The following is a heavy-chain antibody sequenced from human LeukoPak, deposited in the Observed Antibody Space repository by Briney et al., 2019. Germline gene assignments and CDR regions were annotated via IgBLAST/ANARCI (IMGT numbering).Heavy chain of an antibody. D-gene: IGHD4-23*01. CDR1: GGSISGSTYY. Sequence: PSETLSLTCTVSGGSISGSTYYWGWIRQPPGKGLEWIGSIYYSGTTYYNPSLKSRVTISVDTSKNQFSLKLSSVTAADTAVYYCARGLGDDYGGNRFDYWGQGTLVTVSS. CDR2: IYYSGTT. V-gene: IGHV4-39*07. J-gene: IGHJ4*02. CDR3: ARGLGDDYGGNRFDY.